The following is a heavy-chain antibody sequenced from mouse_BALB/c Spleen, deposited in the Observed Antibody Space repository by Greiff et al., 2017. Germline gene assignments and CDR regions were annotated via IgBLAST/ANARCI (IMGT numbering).Heavy chain of an antibody. J-gene: IGHJ1*01. CDR3: AIYYGYGGYFDD. D-gene: IGHD2-2*01. CDR2: ISDGGSYT. V-gene: IGHV5-4*02. CDR1: GFTFSDYY. Sequence: EVKLVESGGGLVKPGGSLKLSCAASGFTFSDYYMYWVRQTPEKRLEWVATISDGGSYTYYPDSVKGRFTISRDNAKNNLYLQMSSLKSEDTAMYYCAIYYGYGGYFDDWGEGTTVTVSA.